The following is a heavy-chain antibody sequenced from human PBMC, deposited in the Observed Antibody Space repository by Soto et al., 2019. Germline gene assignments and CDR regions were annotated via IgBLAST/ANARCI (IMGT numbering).Heavy chain of an antibody. CDR1: GDYIHVGGYY. D-gene: IGHD2-2*01. CDR2: IYYTGKT. J-gene: IGHJ5*02. Sequence: LSLTCSVSGDYIHVGGYYWTWIRQRPGKGLEWMGYIYYTGKTYYNPSLESRLTMSVDRSKNQFSLRLTSVTAADTAVYFCGRDLTSNANCIDPWGQGTLVTVSS. V-gene: IGHV4-30-4*01. CDR3: GRDLTSNANCIDP.